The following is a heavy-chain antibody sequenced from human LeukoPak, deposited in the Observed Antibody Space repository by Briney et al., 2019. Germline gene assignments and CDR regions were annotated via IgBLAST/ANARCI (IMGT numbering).Heavy chain of an antibody. CDR3: AVNSTKHTFDI. Sequence: PSETLSLTCTVSGGSMSPFYWSWIRQSPGKGLEWIGSIYYSGGTNYNPSLKSRVTISVDTSKNQFSLELRFVTAADTAVYYCAVNSTKHTFDIWGQGPMVTVSS. V-gene: IGHV4-59*08. CDR2: IYYSGGT. D-gene: IGHD1-1*01. CDR1: GGSMSPFY. J-gene: IGHJ3*02.